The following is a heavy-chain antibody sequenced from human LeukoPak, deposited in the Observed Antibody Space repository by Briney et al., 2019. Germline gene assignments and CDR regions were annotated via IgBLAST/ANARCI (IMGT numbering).Heavy chain of an antibody. Sequence: ASVKVSCKASGNIFTNYHLHWLRLSPGRRLEWMGAVYTDVGTITNTLSFQDRVTRTRDVSTRTVYMELSSLNSEDTAVYYCATEAPGSYRFDNWGQEILVTVSS. CDR2: VYTDVGTI. CDR3: ATEAPGSYRFDN. D-gene: IGHD3-10*01. CDR1: GNIFTNYH. V-gene: IGHV1-46*01. J-gene: IGHJ4*02.